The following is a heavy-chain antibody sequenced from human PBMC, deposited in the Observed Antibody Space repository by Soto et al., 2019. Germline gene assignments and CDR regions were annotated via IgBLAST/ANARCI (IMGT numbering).Heavy chain of an antibody. CDR3: ARTPVDTYMTYWFDP. Sequence: SETLSLTCTVSGDSVTSGDYYWSWIRHPPGKGLEWIGYIYYSGNTNYSPSLKSRVAISLDTSHNQFSLKLSSVTAADTAVYFCARTPVDTYMTYWFDPWGQGTLVTVSS. J-gene: IGHJ5*01. CDR2: IYYSGNT. D-gene: IGHD5-18*01. CDR1: GDSVTSGDYY. V-gene: IGHV4-61*08.